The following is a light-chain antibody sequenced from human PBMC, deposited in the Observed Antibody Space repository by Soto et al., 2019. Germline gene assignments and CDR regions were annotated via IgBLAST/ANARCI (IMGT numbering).Light chain of an antibody. V-gene: IGKV3-11*01. Sequence: IVLTQPPATLSLSPGERATLSCRASRSINSYLAWYQQKPGQAPRLLIYDASNRATGIPARFSGSGSGTDFTLTISSLEPEDFAVYYCQQRDTWPPFTFGQGTKLEIK. J-gene: IGKJ2*01. CDR1: RSINSY. CDR2: DAS. CDR3: QQRDTWPPFT.